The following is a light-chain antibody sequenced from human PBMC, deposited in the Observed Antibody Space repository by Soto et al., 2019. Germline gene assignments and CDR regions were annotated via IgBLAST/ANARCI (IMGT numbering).Light chain of an antibody. CDR2: GNS. V-gene: IGLV1-40*01. CDR3: QSYDSSLSGSVV. Sequence: QLVLTQPPSVSGAPGQRVTISCTGSSSNIGAGYDVHWYQQLPGTAPKLLIFGNSNRPSGVPDRFSGSKSGTSASLAITGLQAEDEADYYCQSYDSSLSGSVVFGGGTKLTLL. CDR1: SSNIGAGYD. J-gene: IGLJ2*01.